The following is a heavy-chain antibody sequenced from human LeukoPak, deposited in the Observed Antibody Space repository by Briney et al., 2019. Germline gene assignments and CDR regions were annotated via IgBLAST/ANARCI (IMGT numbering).Heavy chain of an antibody. Sequence: GGSLRLSCAASGFTFSRYSMNWVRQPPGKGLEWVSSISASGSHIHYADSVKGRFSISRDSARNSVYVQMSSLRAEDTAVYYCARGPQFCSGGSCFGYYFDYWGQGALVTVSS. V-gene: IGHV3-21*01. CDR1: GFTFSRYS. CDR2: ISASGSHI. CDR3: ARGPQFCSGGSCFGYYFDY. D-gene: IGHD2-15*01. J-gene: IGHJ4*02.